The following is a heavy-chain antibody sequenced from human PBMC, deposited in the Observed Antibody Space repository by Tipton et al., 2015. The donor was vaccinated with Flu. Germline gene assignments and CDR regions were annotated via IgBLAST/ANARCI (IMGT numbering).Heavy chain of an antibody. V-gene: IGHV4-4*07. CDR1: GGSLGSFY. CDR2: VYSSGTT. Sequence: TLSLTCTVSGGSLGSFYWTWIRQSAGKGLEWNGRVYSSGTTNFNPSLKSRLTMSLDASKNQFSLTLNSVTAADTAVYYCARGSGSGTFVIFDFWGQGTLVTVSS. CDR3: ARGSGSGTFVIFDF. D-gene: IGHD3-10*01. J-gene: IGHJ5*01.